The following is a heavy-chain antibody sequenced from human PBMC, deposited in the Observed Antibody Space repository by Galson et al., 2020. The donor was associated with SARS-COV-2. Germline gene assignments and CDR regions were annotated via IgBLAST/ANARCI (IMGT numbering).Heavy chain of an antibody. CDR1: GFTLKSNA. Sequence: GGSLRLSCAASGFTLKSNAMHWVRQTPGKGLEWVGFICSDGTEKHYGDSVKGRFTISRDNSKNTLYLQMSSLRVEDTAVYHCATDPPGSGGALSSWGQGTLVTVSS. CDR3: ATDPPGSGGALSS. J-gene: IGHJ5*02. D-gene: IGHD3-16*01. V-gene: IGHV3-30*02. CDR2: ICSDGTEK.